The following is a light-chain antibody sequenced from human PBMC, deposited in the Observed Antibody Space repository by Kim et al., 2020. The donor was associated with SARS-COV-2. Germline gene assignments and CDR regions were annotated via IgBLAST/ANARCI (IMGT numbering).Light chain of an antibody. J-gene: IGLJ3*02. CDR3: QAWDSSSDHPV. CDR1: NIGSKS. Sequence: SYELTQPPSVSVAPGKTARITCGGNNIGSKSVHWYQQKPGQAPVLVIYYASDRPSGLPERFSGSNSGNTATLTISRVEAGDEADYYCQAWDSSSDHPVFG. V-gene: IGLV3-21*04. CDR2: YAS.